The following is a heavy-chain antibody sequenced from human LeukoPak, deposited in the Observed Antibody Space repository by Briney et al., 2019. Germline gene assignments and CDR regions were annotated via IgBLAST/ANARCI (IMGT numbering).Heavy chain of an antibody. D-gene: IGHD2-15*01. CDR3: AGGRAVVAASDNWFDP. J-gene: IGHJ5*02. Sequence: PGGSLRLSCGASGFTFSGYSMNWVRQAPGKGLEWVSSISTSSSYIYYADSVKGRFTISRDNAKKSLYLQMNSLRAEDTAVYYCAGGRAVVAASDNWFDPWGQGTLVTVSS. CDR2: ISTSSSYI. CDR1: GFTFSGYS. V-gene: IGHV3-21*01.